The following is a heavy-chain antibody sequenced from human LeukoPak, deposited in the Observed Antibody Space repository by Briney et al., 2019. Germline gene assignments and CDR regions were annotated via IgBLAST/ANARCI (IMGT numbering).Heavy chain of an antibody. Sequence: GGSLSLSCAASRFTFGSSWMSWVRKAPGKGLEWVANIKQEGSEKYYVDSVKGRFTISRDNAKNSLYLQMNSLRAEDTAVYYCARDKPVTMVRGVILTNYYMDVWGKGTTVTISS. V-gene: IGHV3-7*01. D-gene: IGHD3-10*01. CDR1: RFTFGSSW. CDR2: IKQEGSEK. J-gene: IGHJ6*03. CDR3: ARDKPVTMVRGVILTNYYMDV.